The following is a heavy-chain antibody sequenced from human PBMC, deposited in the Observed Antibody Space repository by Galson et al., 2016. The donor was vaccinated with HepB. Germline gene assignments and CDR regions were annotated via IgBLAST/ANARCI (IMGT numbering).Heavy chain of an antibody. D-gene: IGHD2-8*02. CDR3: ARELPHLGYCTGNTCPGVLGMDV. CDR2: IIPIFGTA. J-gene: IGHJ6*02. Sequence: SVKVSCKASGGTFSDYVISWVRQAPGQGLEWMGGIIPIFGTANYAQKFQGRVTITADESTSTAYMELSRLRSEDTAVYYCARELPHLGYCTGNTCPGVLGMDVWGQGTTVIVSS. CDR1: GGTFSDYV. V-gene: IGHV1-69*13.